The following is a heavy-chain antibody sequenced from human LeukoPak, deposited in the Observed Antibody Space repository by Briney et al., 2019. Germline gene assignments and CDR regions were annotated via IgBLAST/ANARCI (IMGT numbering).Heavy chain of an antibody. J-gene: IGHJ5*02. CDR2: IYHSGST. Sequence: SETLSLTCTVSAVSISSSSYYWGWIRQPPGKGMEWIGSIYHSGSTYYNPSLKSRVTISVDTSKNQFSLKLSSVTAADTAVYYCARVSITMVRGVIPWFDPWGQGTLVTVSS. CDR3: ARVSITMVRGVIPWFDP. CDR1: AVSISSSSYY. V-gene: IGHV4-39*07. D-gene: IGHD3-10*01.